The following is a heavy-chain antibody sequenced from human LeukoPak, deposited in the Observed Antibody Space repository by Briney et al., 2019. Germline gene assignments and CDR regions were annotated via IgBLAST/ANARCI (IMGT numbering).Heavy chain of an antibody. V-gene: IGHV4-39*07. CDR2: IYYSGST. CDR1: GGSISSSSYY. J-gene: IGHJ4*02. D-gene: IGHD6-19*01. CDR3: ARGYSSDWYYFDY. Sequence: SETLSLTCTVSGGSISSSSYYWGWIRQPPGKGLEWIGSIYYSGSTYYNPSLKSRVTISVDTSKNQFSLKLSSVTAADTAVYYCARGYSSDWYYFDYWGQGTLVTVSS.